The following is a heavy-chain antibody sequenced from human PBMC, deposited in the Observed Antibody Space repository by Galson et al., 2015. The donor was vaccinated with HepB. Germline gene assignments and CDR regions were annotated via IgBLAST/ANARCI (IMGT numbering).Heavy chain of an antibody. CDR3: ARGSPGSSSSIDY. V-gene: IGHV1-2*04. CDR1: GYTFTGYY. Sequence: SVKVSCKASGYTFTGYYMHWVRQAPGQGLEWMGWINPNGGGTNYAQKFQGWVTMTRDTPISTAYMELSRLRSDDTAVYYCARGSPGSSSSIDYWGQGTLVTVSS. D-gene: IGHD6-6*01. CDR2: INPNGGGT. J-gene: IGHJ4*02.